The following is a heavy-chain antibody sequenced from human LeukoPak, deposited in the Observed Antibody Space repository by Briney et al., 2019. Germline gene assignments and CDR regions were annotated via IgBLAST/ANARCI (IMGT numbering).Heavy chain of an antibody. V-gene: IGHV3-48*01. Sequence: GGSRRLSCGASGFTFSSYSFNWVRQAPGKGLEWVSHISSGRSTIYYRDSVKGRFTISRDNAKNSLYLQMNSLRAEDTAVYYCARGADYYDSRGRRASYFDYWGQGTLVTVSS. D-gene: IGHD3-22*01. CDR2: ISSGRSTI. CDR1: GFTFSSYS. J-gene: IGHJ4*02. CDR3: ARGADYYDSRGRRASYFDY.